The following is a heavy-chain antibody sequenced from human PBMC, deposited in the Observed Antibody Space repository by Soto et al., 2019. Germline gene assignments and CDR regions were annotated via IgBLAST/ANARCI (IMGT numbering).Heavy chain of an antibody. J-gene: IGHJ4*02. CDR1: GFTISSFA. Sequence: PGGSLRLSCAASGFTISSFAMHWVRQAPGKGLEWVAVISYDGSNKYYADSVKGRFTISRDNSKNTLYLQMNSLRAEDTAVYYCARAYEGDYFDYWGQGT. CDR2: ISYDGSNK. D-gene: IGHD3-16*01. V-gene: IGHV3-30-3*01. CDR3: ARAYEGDYFDY.